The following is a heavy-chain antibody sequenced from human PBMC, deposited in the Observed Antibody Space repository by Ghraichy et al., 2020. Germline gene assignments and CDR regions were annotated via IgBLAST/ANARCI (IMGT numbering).Heavy chain of an antibody. Sequence: SQTLSLTCAISGDSVSSNSAAWNWIRQSPSRGLEWLGRTYYRSKWYNDYAVSVKSRIPLNPDTSTNQFSLQLNSVTPEDTAVYSCARELSGYHYYGMDVWGQGTTVTVSS. CDR1: GDSVSSNSAA. CDR3: ARELSGYHYYGMDV. V-gene: IGHV6-1*01. D-gene: IGHD5/OR15-5a*01. J-gene: IGHJ6*02. CDR2: TYYRSKWYN.